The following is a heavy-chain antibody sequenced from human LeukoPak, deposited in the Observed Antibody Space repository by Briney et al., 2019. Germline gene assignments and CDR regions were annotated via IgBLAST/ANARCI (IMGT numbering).Heavy chain of an antibody. D-gene: IGHD6-6*01. CDR1: GGSFSGYY. CDR3: ARGHRKGCSSSPFDY. Sequence: PSETLSLTCAVYGGSFSGYYWSWIRQPPGKGLEWIGEINHSGSTNYNPSLKSRVTISVDTSKNQFSLKLSSVTAADTAVYYCARGHRKGCSSSPFDYWGQGTLVTVSS. J-gene: IGHJ4*02. V-gene: IGHV4-34*01. CDR2: INHSGST.